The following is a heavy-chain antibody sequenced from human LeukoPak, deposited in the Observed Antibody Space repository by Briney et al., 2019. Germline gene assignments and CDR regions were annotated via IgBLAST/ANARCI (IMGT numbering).Heavy chain of an antibody. D-gene: IGHD3-9*01. CDR1: GGTFSSYA. Sequence: ASVKVSCKASGGTFSSYAVSWVRQAPGQGLEWMGGIIPIFGTANYAQKFQGRVTITADESTSTAYMELSSLRSEDTAVYYCATVAPVLRYFDWLLSPFDYWGQGTLVTVSS. V-gene: IGHV1-69*13. CDR3: ATVAPVLRYFDWLLSPFDY. J-gene: IGHJ4*02. CDR2: IIPIFGTA.